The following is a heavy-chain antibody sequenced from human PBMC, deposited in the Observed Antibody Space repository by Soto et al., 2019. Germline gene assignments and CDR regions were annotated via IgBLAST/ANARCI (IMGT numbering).Heavy chain of an antibody. CDR3: ARVPPYYHGSGRNYYYYMDV. V-gene: IGHV4-59*01. D-gene: IGHD3-10*01. CDR1: GGSISSFY. CDR2: IYYSGST. Sequence: SETLSLTCTVSGGSISSFYWSWIRQPPGKGLEWIGYIYYSGSTDYNPSLKSRVTISVDTSKNQFSLKLSSVTAADTAVYYCARVPPYYHGSGRNYYYYMDVWGKGTTVTVSS. J-gene: IGHJ6*03.